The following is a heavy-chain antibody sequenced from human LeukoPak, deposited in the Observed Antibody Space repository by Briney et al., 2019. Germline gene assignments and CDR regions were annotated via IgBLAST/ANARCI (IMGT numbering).Heavy chain of an antibody. CDR2: IWYDGSNK. CDR1: GFTFSSYG. J-gene: IGHJ6*03. Sequence: GRSLRLSCAASGFTFSSYGMHWVRQAPGKGLEWVAVIWYDGSNKYYADSVKGRFTISRDNSKNTLYLRMNSLRAEDTAVYYCARDPGYCSSTSCHLYYYYYMDVWGKGTTVTVSS. CDR3: ARDPGYCSSTSCHLYYYYYMDV. D-gene: IGHD2-2*01. V-gene: IGHV3-33*01.